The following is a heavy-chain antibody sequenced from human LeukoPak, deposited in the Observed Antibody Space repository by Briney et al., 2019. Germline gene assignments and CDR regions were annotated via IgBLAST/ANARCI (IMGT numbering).Heavy chain of an antibody. Sequence: ASVKVSCKTSGYTFMNYGITWVRQAPGQGREWMGWISAYNGDTKYAQNLQGRVTMTTDTSTGTAYMELRSLRSDDTAVYYCAKDSLGRGWGSYRPHYYFDHCGEGTLVAVSS. CDR3: AKDSLGRGWGSYRPHYYFDH. J-gene: IGHJ4*02. CDR1: GYTFMNYG. CDR2: ISAYNGDT. V-gene: IGHV1-18*01. D-gene: IGHD3-16*02.